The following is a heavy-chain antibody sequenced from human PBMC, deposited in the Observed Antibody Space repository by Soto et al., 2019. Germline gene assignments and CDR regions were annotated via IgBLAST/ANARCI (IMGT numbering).Heavy chain of an antibody. CDR1: GYTFTGYY. CDR3: ARVTNYYYYGMDV. CDR2: INPNSGGT. V-gene: IGHV1-2*02. J-gene: IGHJ6*02. Sequence: QVQLVQSGAEVKKPGASVKVSCKASGYTFTGYYMHWVRQAPGQGLEWMGWINPNSGGTNYAQKLQGRVTMTRDTSISTAYMELSRLRSDDTAVYYCARVTNYYYYGMDVWGQGTTVTVSS.